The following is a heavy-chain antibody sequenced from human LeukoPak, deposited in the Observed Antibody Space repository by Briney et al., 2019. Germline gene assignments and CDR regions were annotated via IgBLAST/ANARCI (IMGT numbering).Heavy chain of an antibody. D-gene: IGHD5-12*01. J-gene: IGHJ4*02. CDR3: ARDCGYQCLFDY. Sequence: ASVKVSCKASGYTFTNYGISWVRQAPGQGLGWMGWISGYNGNTNYAQKSQGRVTMTTDTSTNTAHMELRSLRSDDTAIYYCARDCGYQCLFDYWGQGTLVTVSS. CDR1: GYTFTNYG. V-gene: IGHV1-18*01. CDR2: ISGYNGNT.